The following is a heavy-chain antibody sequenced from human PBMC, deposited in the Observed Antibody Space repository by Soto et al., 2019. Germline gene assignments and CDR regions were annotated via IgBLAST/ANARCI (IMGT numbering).Heavy chain of an antibody. J-gene: IGHJ6*03. CDR1: GGTFSSYT. V-gene: IGHV1-69*02. Sequence: VQLVQSGAEVKKPGSSVKVSCKASGGTFSSYTISWVRQAPGQGLEWMGRIIPILGIANYAQKFQGRVTITADKSTSTAYMELSSLRSEDTAVYYCARGGYYGSGSYYYMDVWGKGTTVTVSS. CDR2: IIPILGIA. CDR3: ARGGYYGSGSYYYMDV. D-gene: IGHD3-10*01.